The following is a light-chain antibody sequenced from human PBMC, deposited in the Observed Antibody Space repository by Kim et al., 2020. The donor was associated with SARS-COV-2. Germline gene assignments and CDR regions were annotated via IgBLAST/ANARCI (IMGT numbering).Light chain of an antibody. J-gene: IGKJ1*01. CDR2: KAS. CDR1: QSISTW. Sequence: DMQMTQSPSTLSASVGDRITITCRASQSISTWVAWYQQKPGETPNLLIYKASSLESGVSSRFSGSGSETEFTLTINNLQPDDFATYYCLQYKTSSWTFGQGTKVDIK. V-gene: IGKV1-5*03. CDR3: LQYKTSSWT.